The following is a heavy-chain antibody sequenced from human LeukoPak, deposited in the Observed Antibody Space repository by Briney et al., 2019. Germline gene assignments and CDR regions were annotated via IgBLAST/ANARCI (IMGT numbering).Heavy chain of an antibody. Sequence: PGGSLRLSCAASGFTFSSHWMHWVRQAPGKGLVWVSRINSDGRNINYADSVKGRFTISRDNAKNTLYLQMNSLRVEGTAVYYCTRGPPDGSGNYYPGDFWGQGTLVTVSS. CDR3: TRGPPDGSGNYYPGDF. V-gene: IGHV3-74*01. D-gene: IGHD3-10*01. J-gene: IGHJ4*02. CDR1: GFTFSSHW. CDR2: INSDGRNI.